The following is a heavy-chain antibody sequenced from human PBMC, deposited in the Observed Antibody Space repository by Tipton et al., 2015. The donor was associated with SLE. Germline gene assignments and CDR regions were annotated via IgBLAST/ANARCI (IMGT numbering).Heavy chain of an antibody. CDR1: GDSISSYY. J-gene: IGHJ4*02. D-gene: IGHD6-19*01. Sequence: TLSLTCTVSGDSISSYYWSWIRQPPGKGLEWIGYIYHTGSTNYNPSLKSRVTISVDTSKNQFSLKLSSVTAADTAVYYCAREVPGWHGGDYWGQGTLVPVSS. CDR3: AREVPGWHGGDY. V-gene: IGHV4-59*01. CDR2: IYHTGST.